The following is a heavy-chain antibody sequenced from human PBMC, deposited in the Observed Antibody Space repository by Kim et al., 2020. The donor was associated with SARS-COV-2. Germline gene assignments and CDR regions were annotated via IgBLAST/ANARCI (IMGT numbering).Heavy chain of an antibody. Sequence: GGSLRLSCAASGFTFSSYSMNWVRQAPRKGLEWVSYISSSSSTIYYADSVKGRFTISRDNAKNSLYLQMNSLRDEDTAVYYCARDPYDFWSGYYVGFDYWGQGTLVTVSS. CDR2: ISSSSSTI. CDR1: GFTFSSYS. J-gene: IGHJ4*02. V-gene: IGHV3-48*02. CDR3: ARDPYDFWSGYYVGFDY. D-gene: IGHD3-3*01.